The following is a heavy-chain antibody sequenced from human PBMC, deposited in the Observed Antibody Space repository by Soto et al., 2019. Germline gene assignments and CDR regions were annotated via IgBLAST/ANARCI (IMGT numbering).Heavy chain of an antibody. CDR2: ISGSGGNT. D-gene: IGHD3-10*01. J-gene: IGHJ4*02. Sequence: GGSLRLSCAASGFTFSTYAMTWVRQAPGKGLEWVSAISGSGGNTYYADSVKGRITVSRDNSKNTLYLQMNSLRAEDTAVYYCANAWSTMVMYFDSWGQGTLVTVSS. V-gene: IGHV3-23*01. CDR3: ANAWSTMVMYFDS. CDR1: GFTFSTYA.